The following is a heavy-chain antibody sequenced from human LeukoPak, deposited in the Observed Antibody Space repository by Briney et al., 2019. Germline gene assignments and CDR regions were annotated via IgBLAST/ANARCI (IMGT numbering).Heavy chain of an antibody. V-gene: IGHV3-30-3*01. D-gene: IGHD3-22*01. Sequence: SGGSLRLSCAASGFTFSSYAMHWVRQAPGKGLEWVAVISYDGSNKYYADSVKGRLTISRDNSKNTLYLQMNSLRAEDTAVYYCARMDDSRGYYDAFDIWGQGTMVTVSS. CDR2: ISYDGSNK. CDR1: GFTFSSYA. J-gene: IGHJ3*02. CDR3: ARMDDSRGYYDAFDI.